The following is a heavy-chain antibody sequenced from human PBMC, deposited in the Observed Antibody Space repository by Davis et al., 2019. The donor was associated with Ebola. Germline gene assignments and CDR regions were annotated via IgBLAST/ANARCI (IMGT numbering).Heavy chain of an antibody. V-gene: IGHV4-59*01. J-gene: IGHJ4*02. Sequence: SETLSLTCAVSGGSFSGYYWSWIRQPPGRGLEWIGYIYYSGTTNYNPSLKSRVTISVDTSKNQFSLKLSSVTAADTAVYYCARSGYTGYDPRINFDYWGQGTLVTVSS. CDR1: GGSFSGYY. CDR3: ARSGYTGYDPRINFDY. D-gene: IGHD5-12*01. CDR2: IYYSGTT.